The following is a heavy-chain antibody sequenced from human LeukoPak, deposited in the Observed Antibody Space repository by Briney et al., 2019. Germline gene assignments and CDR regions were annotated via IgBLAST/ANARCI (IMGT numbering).Heavy chain of an antibody. D-gene: IGHD1-26*01. J-gene: IGHJ4*02. CDR1: GYSISSGYY. Sequence: SETLSLTCAVSGYSISSGYYWGWIRQPPGKGLEWIGSIYHSGSTYYNPSLKSRVTISVDTSKNQFSLKLSSVTAADTAVYYCAREIEWELYYFDYWGQGTLATVSS. V-gene: IGHV4-38-2*01. CDR2: IYHSGST. CDR3: AREIEWELYYFDY.